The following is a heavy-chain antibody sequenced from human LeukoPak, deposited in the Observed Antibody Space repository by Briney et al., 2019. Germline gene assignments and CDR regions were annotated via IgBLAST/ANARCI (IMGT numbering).Heavy chain of an antibody. D-gene: IGHD3-22*01. Sequence: PGRSLRLSCTASGFTFNTYAMHWVRQTPGMGLEWVAVISYDGINIYYLDSVKGRFTISRDNSNNTLYLQITSLRPEDTAVYYYVRVPARASSAFYYFDYWGQGTLVTVSS. CDR2: ISYDGINI. V-gene: IGHV3-30-3*01. J-gene: IGHJ4*02. CDR1: GFTFNTYA. CDR3: VRVPARASSAFYYFDY.